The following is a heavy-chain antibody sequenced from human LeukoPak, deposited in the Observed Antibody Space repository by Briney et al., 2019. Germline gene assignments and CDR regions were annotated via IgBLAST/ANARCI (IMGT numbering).Heavy chain of an antibody. CDR2: ISWNSGSI. CDR3: AKDWEGYGDYGGYFDY. V-gene: IGHV3-9*01. D-gene: IGHD4-17*01. J-gene: IGHJ4*02. CDR1: GFTFDDYA. Sequence: GRSLRLSCAASGFTFDDYAMHWVRQAPGKGLEWVSGISWNSGSIGYADSVKGRFTISRDSAKNSLYLQMNSPRAEDTALYYCAKDWEGYGDYGGYFDYWGQGTLVTVSS.